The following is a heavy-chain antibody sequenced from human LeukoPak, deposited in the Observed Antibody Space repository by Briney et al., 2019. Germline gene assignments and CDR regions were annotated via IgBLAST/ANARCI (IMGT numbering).Heavy chain of an antibody. J-gene: IGHJ4*02. D-gene: IGHD4-11*01. V-gene: IGHV3-23*01. CDR1: GFTFSSYA. CDR2: ISGSGGST. CDR3: ARSDYSNYPTY. Sequence: GGSLRLSCAASGFTFSSYAMSWVRQAPGKGLEWVSAISGSGGSTYYADSVKGRFTISRDNAKNSLYLQMNSLRAEDTALYYCARSDYSNYPTYWGQGTLVTVSS.